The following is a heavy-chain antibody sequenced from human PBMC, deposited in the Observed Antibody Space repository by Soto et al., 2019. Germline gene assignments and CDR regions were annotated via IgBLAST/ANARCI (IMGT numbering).Heavy chain of an antibody. CDR2: IXXXNGXX. Sequence: XSVKDSCKASCYTFTSYGISWVRQAPGQGXXXXXXIXXXNGXXNYXXXXXXXVXXXKXXXRTQAYIELRRLRSDDTAVYYCARDRSLDPWGQGTLVTVS. CDR3: ARDRSLDP. J-gene: IGHJ5*02. CDR1: CYTFTSYG. V-gene: IGHV1-18*01.